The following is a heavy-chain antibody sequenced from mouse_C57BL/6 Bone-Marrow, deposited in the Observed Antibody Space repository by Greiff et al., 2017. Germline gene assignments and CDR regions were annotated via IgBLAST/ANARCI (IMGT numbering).Heavy chain of an antibody. D-gene: IGHD2-3*01. CDR3: SISSLYDGYYVGFAY. CDR1: GYTFTSYW. CDR2: FNPSSGYT. V-gene: IGHV1-7*01. Sequence: QVQLKESGAELAKPGASVKLSCKASGYTFTSYWMHWVKQRPGQGLEWIGYFNPSSGYTKYNQKFKDKATLTADKSSSTAYMQLSSLTYEDSAVYDCSISSLYDGYYVGFAYWGQGTLVTVSA. J-gene: IGHJ3*01.